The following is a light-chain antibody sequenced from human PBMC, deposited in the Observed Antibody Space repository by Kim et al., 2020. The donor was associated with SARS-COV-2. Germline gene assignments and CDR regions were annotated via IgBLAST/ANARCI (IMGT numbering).Light chain of an antibody. CDR1: KLGDKY. V-gene: IGLV3-1*01. CDR3: QAWDRRAV. J-gene: IGLJ3*02. CDR2: QDS. Sequence: SYELTQPPSVSVSPGQTASITCSGDKLGDKYACWYQQKPGQSPVLVIYQDSKRPSGIPERFSGSNSGNTATLTISGTQAMDEADYYCQAWDRRAVFGGGT.